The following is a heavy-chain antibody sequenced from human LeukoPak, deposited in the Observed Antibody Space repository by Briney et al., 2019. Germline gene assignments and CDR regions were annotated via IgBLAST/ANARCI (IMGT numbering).Heavy chain of an antibody. V-gene: IGHV3-11*01. CDR1: GFTFSDYY. J-gene: IGHJ3*02. CDR2: ISSGSTI. CDR3: ARVPTVTSTHDAFDI. D-gene: IGHD4-17*01. Sequence: GGSLRLSCAASGFTFSDYYMSWIRQAPGKGLEWVSYISSGSTIYYADSVKGRFTISRDNAKNSLYLQMNSLRAEDTAVYYCARVPTVTSTHDAFDIWGQGTMVTVSS.